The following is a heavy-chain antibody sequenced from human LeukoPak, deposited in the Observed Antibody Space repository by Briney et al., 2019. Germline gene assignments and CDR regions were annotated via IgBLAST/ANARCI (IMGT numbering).Heavy chain of an antibody. CDR1: GGSISSNSYY. CDR3: ARDLSGRYWFG. D-gene: IGHD1-26*01. CDR2: MYYSGST. V-gene: IGHV4-39*07. Sequence: SETLSLTCTVSGGSISSNSYYWGWIRQPPGKGLEWIGTMYYSGSTYCNPSLKSRVTISVDTSKNQFSLKLSSVTAADTAVYYCARDLSGRYWFGWGQGTLVTVSS. J-gene: IGHJ4*02.